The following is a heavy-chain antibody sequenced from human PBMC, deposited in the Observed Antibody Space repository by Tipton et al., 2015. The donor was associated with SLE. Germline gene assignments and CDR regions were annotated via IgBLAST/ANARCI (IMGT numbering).Heavy chain of an antibody. V-gene: IGHV3-74*01. CDR1: GFTFSNQW. CDR2: INGDGSIT. CDR3: ARDRNPSH. D-gene: IGHD1-14*01. J-gene: IGHJ4*02. Sequence: SLRLSCEASGFTFSNQWMHWLRQAPGKGLVWVSRINGDGSITHYADSVKGRFTISRDNAKNLLYLQMNSLRAEDTAIYYCARDRNPSHWGQGALVTVSS.